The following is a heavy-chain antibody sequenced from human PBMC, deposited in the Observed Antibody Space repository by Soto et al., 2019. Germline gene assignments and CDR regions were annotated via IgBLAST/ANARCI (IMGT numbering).Heavy chain of an antibody. D-gene: IGHD5-12*01. CDR1: GGSISSGGYY. CDR3: ARAPQAGGRMATIRRYNWFDP. J-gene: IGHJ5*02. Sequence: SATLSITCTVSGGSISSGGYYWSWIRQHPGKGLEWIGYIYYSGSTYYNPSLESRVTISVDTSKNQFSLKLSSVTAADTAVYYCARAPQAGGRMATIRRYNWFDPWGQGTLVTVSS. CDR2: IYYSGST. V-gene: IGHV4-31*03.